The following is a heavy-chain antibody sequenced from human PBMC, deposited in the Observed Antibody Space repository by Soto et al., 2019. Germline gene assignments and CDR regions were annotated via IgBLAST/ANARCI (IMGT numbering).Heavy chain of an antibody. Sequence: ASVKLSCKASGYTLIMYYIHWMRQAPGQGLEWMGIINPSGGSTTYAQKFQGRVTITRDKSTGTAYMELNRLRSEDTAVYYCVRDSPIGSTFSGYDGIDYWGQGTLVTVSS. J-gene: IGHJ4*02. CDR3: VRDSPIGSTFSGYDGIDY. CDR1: GYTLIMYY. D-gene: IGHD5-12*01. V-gene: IGHV1-46*01. CDR2: INPSGGST.